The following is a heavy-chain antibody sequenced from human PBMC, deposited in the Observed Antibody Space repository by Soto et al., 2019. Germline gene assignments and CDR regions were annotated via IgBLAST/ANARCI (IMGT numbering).Heavy chain of an antibody. CDR1: GYTFTGYY. Sequence: GASVKVSCKASGYTFTGYYMHWVRQAPGQGLEWMGWINPNSGGTNYAQKFQGRVTMTRDTSISTAYMELSRLRSDGTAVYYCARDLYLLWFGELFQEMYYYYGMDVWGQGTTVTVSS. D-gene: IGHD3-10*01. V-gene: IGHV1-2*02. CDR3: ARDLYLLWFGELFQEMYYYYGMDV. CDR2: INPNSGGT. J-gene: IGHJ6*02.